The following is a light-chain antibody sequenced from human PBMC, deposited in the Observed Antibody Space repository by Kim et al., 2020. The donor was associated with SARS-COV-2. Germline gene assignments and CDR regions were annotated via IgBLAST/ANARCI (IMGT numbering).Light chain of an antibody. J-gene: IGKJ4*01. Sequence: SASVGDRVTITCRASQDISSWLGWYQQKPGKAPKVLICEASNLQSGVPSRFSGSGSGTDFTLTINSLQPEDFATYYCQQTHSFPLTFGGGTKLEI. CDR3: QQTHSFPLT. CDR2: EAS. V-gene: IGKV1D-12*01. CDR1: QDISSW.